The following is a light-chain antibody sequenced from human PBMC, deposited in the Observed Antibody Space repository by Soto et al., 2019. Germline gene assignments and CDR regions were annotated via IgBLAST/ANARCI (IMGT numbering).Light chain of an antibody. CDR2: SAS. V-gene: IGKV1-9*01. CDR3: QQLNSYPQT. J-gene: IGKJ5*01. Sequence: IQLTQSPSSLSASVGDRVTITCQASRGISSYLAWYQQKPGKAPKLLVYSASTLQSGVPSRFSGSGSGPDFTLTISSLQPEDSATYFCQQLNSYPQTVGQGTRLEI. CDR1: RGISSY.